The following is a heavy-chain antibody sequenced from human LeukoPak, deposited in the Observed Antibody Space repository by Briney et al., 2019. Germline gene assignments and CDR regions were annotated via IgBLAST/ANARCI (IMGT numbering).Heavy chain of an antibody. J-gene: IGHJ4*02. V-gene: IGHV3-30-3*01. Sequence: PGGSLRLSCAASGFTFSSYAMHWVRQAPGKGLEWVAVISYDGSNKYYADSVKGRFTISRDNSKNTLYLQMNSLRAEDTAVYYSATDFASADRGQGALVTVSS. CDR2: ISYDGSNK. D-gene: IGHD6-25*01. CDR1: GFTFSSYA. CDR3: ATDFASAD.